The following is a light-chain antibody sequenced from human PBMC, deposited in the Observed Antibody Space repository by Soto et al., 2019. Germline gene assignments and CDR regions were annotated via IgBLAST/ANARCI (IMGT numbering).Light chain of an antibody. J-gene: IGLJ2*01. CDR2: GNT. V-gene: IGLV1-40*01. Sequence: QSVLTQPPSVSGAPGQRVTISCTGSSSNIGAGYDVNWYQQLPGTAPKLLIYGNTNRPSGVPDRFSGSKSGNSASLAITGLQAEYEADYYCQTYDNGAVFCGGTKLTGL. CDR3: QTYDNGAV. CDR1: SSNIGAGYD.